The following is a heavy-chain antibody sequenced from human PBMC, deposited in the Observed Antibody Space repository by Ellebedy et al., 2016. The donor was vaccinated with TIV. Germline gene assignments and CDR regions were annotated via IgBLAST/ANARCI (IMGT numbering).Heavy chain of an antibody. CDR1: GGSISNYY. Sequence: GSLRLSCTVSGGSISNYYWSWIRQPPGKGLEWIAYINYSGSTDYNPSLKSRVTISVNTSKNQFSLKLSSVTAADTAVYYCARHEMLDAFDIWGQGTMVTVSS. V-gene: IGHV4-59*08. D-gene: IGHD2-8*01. J-gene: IGHJ3*02. CDR2: INYSGST. CDR3: ARHEMLDAFDI.